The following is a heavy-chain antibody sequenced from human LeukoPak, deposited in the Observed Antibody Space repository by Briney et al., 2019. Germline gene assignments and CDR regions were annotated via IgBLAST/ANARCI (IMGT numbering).Heavy chain of an antibody. V-gene: IGHV1-2*02. Sequence: ASVKVSCKASGYTFIVYHMHWVRQAPGQGLEWMGWINPNSGDTNFAQKFQGRVTMTRDTPISAVYMELSRLTSDDTAVYYCARADWSMLEYWGQGTLVTVPS. CDR1: GYTFIVYH. J-gene: IGHJ4*02. D-gene: IGHD1-1*01. CDR2: INPNSGDT. CDR3: ARADWSMLEY.